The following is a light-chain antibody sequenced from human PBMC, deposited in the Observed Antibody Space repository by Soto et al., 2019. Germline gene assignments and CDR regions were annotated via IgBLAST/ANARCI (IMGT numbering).Light chain of an antibody. CDR1: QSLTSSY. CDR2: DAS. V-gene: IGKV3D-20*02. CDR3: QQRYNWPPIT. J-gene: IGKJ5*01. Sequence: EIVLTQSPGTLSLSPGETATLSCRAIQSLTSSYLAWYQQKPGQAPRLLIYDASNRATGIPARFSGSGSGTDFTLTISSLEPEDFAVYYCQQRYNWPPITFGQGTRLEIK.